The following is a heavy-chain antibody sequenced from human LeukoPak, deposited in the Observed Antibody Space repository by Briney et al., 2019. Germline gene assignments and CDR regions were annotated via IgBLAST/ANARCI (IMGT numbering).Heavy chain of an antibody. Sequence: ASVKVSCKASGYTFTSYGISWVRQAPGQGLXXXXXXXXXXXXXXXXXXXQXXXXXXTDTSTSTAYMELRSLRSDDTAVYYCARVDSSGWNFDYWGQGTLVTVSS. J-gene: IGHJ4*02. V-gene: IGHV1-18*01. CDR2: XXXXXXXX. CDR3: ARVDSSGWNFDY. CDR1: GYTFTSYG. D-gene: IGHD6-19*01.